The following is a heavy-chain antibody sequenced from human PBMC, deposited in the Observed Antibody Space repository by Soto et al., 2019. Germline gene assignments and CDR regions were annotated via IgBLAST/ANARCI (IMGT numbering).Heavy chain of an antibody. D-gene: IGHD3-16*02. J-gene: IGHJ4*02. CDR1: GYTFTAYA. V-gene: IGHV1-3*05. CDR3: TRSAISPYGGLIGPFDY. CDR2: INPANGNT. Sequence: QVQLAQSGAEERKPGASVKVSCEATGYTFTAYAMHWVRQAPGQSLEWMGWINPANGNTRYSQKFQGRLTITSDTSANTVYMELSSLTSADTAMYYCTRSAISPYGGLIGPFDYWGQGNLVTVSS.